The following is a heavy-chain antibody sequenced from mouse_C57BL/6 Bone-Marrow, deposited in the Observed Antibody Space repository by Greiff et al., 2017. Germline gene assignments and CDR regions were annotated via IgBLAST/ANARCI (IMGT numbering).Heavy chain of an antibody. Sequence: QVHVKQSGPELVKPGASVTISCTASGYAFSSSWMNWVRQRPGKGLEWIGRIYPGDGDTNYNGKFKGKATLTADKSSSTAYMQLSSLTSEDSAVYFCAHPFFDYWGQGTTLTVSS. CDR1: GYAFSSSW. CDR2: IYPGDGDT. CDR3: AHPFFDY. V-gene: IGHV1-82*01. J-gene: IGHJ2*01.